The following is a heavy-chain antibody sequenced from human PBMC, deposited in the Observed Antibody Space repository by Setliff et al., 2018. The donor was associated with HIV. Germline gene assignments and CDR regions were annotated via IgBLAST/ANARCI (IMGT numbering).Heavy chain of an antibody. CDR2: TSHSGKT. Sequence: LSLTCAVYCGPLSGHYWSRIRQPPGQGLEWIGETSHSGKTNYNPSLKSRVTISVDTSKNQFSLKLTSVTAADTAVYYCVTSSSWSSRLNFWGPGMLVTVSS. D-gene: IGHD2-2*01. CDR3: VTSSSWSSRLNF. J-gene: IGHJ4*02. CDR1: CGPLSGHY. V-gene: IGHV4-34*01.